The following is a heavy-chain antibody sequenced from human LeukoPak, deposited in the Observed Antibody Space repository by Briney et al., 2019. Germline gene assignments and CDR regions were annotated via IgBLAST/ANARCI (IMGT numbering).Heavy chain of an antibody. J-gene: IGHJ4*02. CDR1: GFTFSSYA. Sequence: GGSLRLSCAASGFTFSSYAMSWVRQAPGKGLEWVSAISGSGGSTYYADSVKGRFTISRDNSKNTLYLQMNSLRAEDTAVYYCAKGAGELLIWGEYYFDYWGQGTLVTVSS. V-gene: IGHV3-23*01. D-gene: IGHD1-26*01. CDR2: ISGSGGST. CDR3: AKGAGELLIWGEYYFDY.